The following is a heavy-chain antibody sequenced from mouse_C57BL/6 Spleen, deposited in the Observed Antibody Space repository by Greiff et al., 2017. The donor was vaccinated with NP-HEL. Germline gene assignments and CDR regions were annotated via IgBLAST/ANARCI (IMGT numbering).Heavy chain of an antibody. Sequence: QVHVKQPGAELVMPGASVKLSCKASGYTFTSYWMHWVKQRPGQGLEWIGEIDPSDSYTNYNQKFKGKSTLTVDKSSSTAYMQLSSLTSEDSAVYYCARSYYGSSLYAMDYWGQGTSVTVSS. J-gene: IGHJ4*01. D-gene: IGHD1-1*01. V-gene: IGHV1-69*01. CDR3: ARSYYGSSLYAMDY. CDR2: IDPSDSYT. CDR1: GYTFTSYW.